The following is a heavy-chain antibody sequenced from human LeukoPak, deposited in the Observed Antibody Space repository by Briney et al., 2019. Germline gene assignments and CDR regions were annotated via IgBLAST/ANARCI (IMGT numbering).Heavy chain of an antibody. Sequence: AGGSLRLSCAASGFSFSSYAMSWVRQAPGKGLEWVSAITDSGGSTHHADSVKGRFTISRDNSKNTLFLQMNSLRVEDTAVYYCAKGSSSSRPYYFDYWGQGTLVTVSS. CDR2: ITDSGGST. D-gene: IGHD6-6*01. V-gene: IGHV3-23*01. CDR3: AKGSSSSRPYYFDY. J-gene: IGHJ4*02. CDR1: GFSFSSYA.